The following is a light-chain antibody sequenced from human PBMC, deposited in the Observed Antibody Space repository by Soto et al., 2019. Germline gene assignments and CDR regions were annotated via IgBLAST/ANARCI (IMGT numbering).Light chain of an antibody. CDR1: QSLLDNDDGNTY. Sequence: DIVLTQTPLSLPVTPGEPASISCRSSQSLLDNDDGNTYLDWFLQKPGQSPQLLIYTLSYRASVVKDRFSGSGSGTDFTLNISRVGAEDVGIYYCMKRVHLPVTFGGGTTVEIK. CDR3: MKRVHLPVT. J-gene: IGKJ4*01. V-gene: IGKV2-40*01. CDR2: TLS.